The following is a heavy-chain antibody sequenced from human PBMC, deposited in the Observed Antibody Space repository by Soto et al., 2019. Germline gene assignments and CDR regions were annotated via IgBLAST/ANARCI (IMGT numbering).Heavy chain of an antibody. CDR2: ISANNGNT. J-gene: IGHJ6*02. CDR1: GYTFMTYG. D-gene: IGHD6-13*01. V-gene: IGHV1-18*04. Sequence: QVQLVQSGAEVKKPGASVKVSCKASGYTFMTYGISWVRQAPGQGLEWMGWISANNGNTNYAQKLQGRVTMTTDTSTSTAYMDLRSLRSDDTAVYYCATSIGAAGSYYCYGMDVWGQGTTVTVSS. CDR3: ATSIGAAGSYYCYGMDV.